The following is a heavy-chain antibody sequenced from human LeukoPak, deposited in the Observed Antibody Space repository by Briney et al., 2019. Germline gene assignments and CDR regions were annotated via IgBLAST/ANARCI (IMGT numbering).Heavy chain of an antibody. J-gene: IGHJ4*02. CDR3: AKDAVGATAYYFDY. D-gene: IGHD1-26*01. Sequence: PGGSLRLSCAASGFTFSSYAMSWVRQAPGKGLEWVSAISSSGDTYYAGSVKGRFTISRDNSKNTLYLQMNSLRAEDTAEYYCAKDAVGATAYYFDYWGQGTLVTVSS. V-gene: IGHV3-23*01. CDR1: GFTFSSYA. CDR2: ISSSGDT.